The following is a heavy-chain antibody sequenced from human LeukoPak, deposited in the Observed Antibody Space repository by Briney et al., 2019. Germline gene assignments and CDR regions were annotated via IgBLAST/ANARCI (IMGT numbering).Heavy chain of an antibody. D-gene: IGHD3/OR15-3a*01. CDR1: GFTFNSYS. CDR3: ARGLGWLHS. Sequence: GGSLRLSCAASGFTFNSYSMNWVRQAPGKGLEWVSSISSSSSYIYYADSVKGRFTISRNNAKNSLYLQMNSLRVEDTALYYCARGLGWLHSWGQGTLVTVSS. J-gene: IGHJ5*02. V-gene: IGHV3-21*01. CDR2: ISSSSSYI.